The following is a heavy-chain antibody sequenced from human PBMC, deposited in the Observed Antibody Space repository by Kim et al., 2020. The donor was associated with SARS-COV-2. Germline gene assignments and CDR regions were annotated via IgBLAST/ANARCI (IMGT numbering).Heavy chain of an antibody. CDR1: GFTFSSYG. V-gene: IGHV3-30*18. CDR3: AKDISSRYYDSSGYLDY. CDR2: ISYDGSNK. D-gene: IGHD3-22*01. Sequence: GGSLRLSCAASGFTFSSYGMHWVRQAPGKGLEWVAVISYDGSNKYYADSVKGRFTISRDNSKNTLYLQMNSLRAEDTAVYYCAKDISSRYYDSSGYLDYWGQGTLVTVSS. J-gene: IGHJ4*02.